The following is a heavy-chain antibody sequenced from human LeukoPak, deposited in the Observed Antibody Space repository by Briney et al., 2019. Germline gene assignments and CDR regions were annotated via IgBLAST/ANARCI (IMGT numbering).Heavy chain of an antibody. J-gene: IGHJ6*03. CDR1: GYTFTSYY. D-gene: IGHD3-10*01. Sequence: GASVKVSCKASGYTFTSYYMHWVRQAPGQGLEWMGIINPSGGSTSYAQKFQGRVTMTRDMSTSTVYMELSSLRSEDTAVYYCARDGSYGSGSYFSDFYYYYYMDVWGKGTTVTVSS. CDR2: INPSGGST. CDR3: ARDGSYGSGSYFSDFYYYYYMDV. V-gene: IGHV1-46*01.